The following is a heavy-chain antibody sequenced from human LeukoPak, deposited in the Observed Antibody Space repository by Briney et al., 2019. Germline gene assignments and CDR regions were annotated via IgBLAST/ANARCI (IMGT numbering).Heavy chain of an antibody. D-gene: IGHD1-14*01. V-gene: IGHV4-39*01. J-gene: IGHJ4*02. Sequence: PSETLSLTCTVSGGSISSSSYYWGWIRQPPGKGLEWIGSIYYSGSTYYNPSLKSRVTISVDTSKNQFSLKLSSVTAADTAVYYCASEHAPYGPGPLDYWGQGTLVTVSS. CDR1: GGSISSSSYY. CDR2: IYYSGST. CDR3: ASEHAPYGPGPLDY.